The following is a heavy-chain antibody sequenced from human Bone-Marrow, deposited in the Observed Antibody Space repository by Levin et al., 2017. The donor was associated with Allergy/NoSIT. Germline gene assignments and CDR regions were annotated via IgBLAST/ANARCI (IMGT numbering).Heavy chain of an antibody. CDR1: GFTFRTYW. CDR2: IKQDGSEK. V-gene: IGHV3-7*03. CDR3: ARDTEFGYYYGPPSYWYYYGLNV. J-gene: IGHJ6*02. D-gene: IGHD3-10*01. Sequence: GESLKISCVASGFTFRTYWMSWVRQAPGKGLEWVGNIKQDGSEKYYVDSVKGRFTISRDNAKNSLDLQMNSLRVEDTAVYYCARDTEFGYYYGPPSYWYYYGLNVWGQGTTVTVSS.